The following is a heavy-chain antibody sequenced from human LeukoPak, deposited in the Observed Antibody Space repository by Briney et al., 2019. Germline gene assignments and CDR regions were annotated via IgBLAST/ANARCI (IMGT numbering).Heavy chain of an antibody. CDR2: IFSST. CDR3: ARGIDY. V-gene: IGHV3-53*01. Sequence: GGSLRLSCTVSGFTVSSNSMSWVRQAPGKGLEWVSFIFSSTHYSDSVKGRFTISRDNSKNTLYLQMNSLRVEDTAVYYCARGIDYWGRGTLVTVSS. J-gene: IGHJ4*02. CDR1: GFTVSSNS.